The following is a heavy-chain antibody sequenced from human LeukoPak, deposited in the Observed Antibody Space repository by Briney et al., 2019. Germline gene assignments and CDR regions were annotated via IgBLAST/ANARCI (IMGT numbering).Heavy chain of an antibody. CDR3: ARGFALDF. Sequence: SQTLSLTCAISGDSVSNSIATWDWIRQFPSRGLEWLGRTYYRSKWYYDYAVSVKSRITISPDTSKNQFSLQLNPVTADDTAVYYCARGFALDFWGQGTMVTVSS. CDR1: GDSVSNSIAT. CDR2: TYYRSKWYY. J-gene: IGHJ3*01. V-gene: IGHV6-1*01.